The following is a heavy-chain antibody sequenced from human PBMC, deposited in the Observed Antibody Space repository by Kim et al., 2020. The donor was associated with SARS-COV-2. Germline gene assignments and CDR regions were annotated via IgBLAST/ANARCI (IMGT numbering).Heavy chain of an antibody. Sequence: GGSLRLSCKASGFTFSNYLMHWVRQAPGKGLEWVSHINIDGSNTNYADSVRGRFTISRDNAKNTLYLEMSNLRGEDTAVYYCTRGLVASYGDSWGQGTLVTVSS. J-gene: IGHJ4*02. V-gene: IGHV3-74*01. D-gene: IGHD2-15*01. CDR2: INIDGSNT. CDR3: TRGLVASYGDS. CDR1: GFTFSNYL.